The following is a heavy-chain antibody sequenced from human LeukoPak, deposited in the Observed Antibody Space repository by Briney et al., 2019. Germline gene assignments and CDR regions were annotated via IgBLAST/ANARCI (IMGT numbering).Heavy chain of an antibody. J-gene: IGHJ6*03. CDR2: IYYSGST. V-gene: IGHV4-59*01. CDR3: ASSPIDIVATLGYYYYYMDV. D-gene: IGHD5-12*01. Sequence: SETLSLTCIVSGGSISSYYWSWIRQPPGKGLEWVGYIYYSGSTNYNPSLKSRVTISVDTSKNQFSLRLRSVTAADTAVYYCASSPIDIVATLGYYYYYMDVWGKGTTVTVSS. CDR1: GGSISSYY.